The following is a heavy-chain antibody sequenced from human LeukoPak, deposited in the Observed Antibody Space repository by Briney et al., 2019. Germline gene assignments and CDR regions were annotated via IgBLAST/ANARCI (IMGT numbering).Heavy chain of an antibody. CDR2: INSDGSST. CDR3: ARDRGDDAFDI. J-gene: IGHJ3*02. D-gene: IGHD3-10*01. CDR1: GFTFSSYW. Sequence: GGSLRLSCAASGFTFSSYWMHWVRQAPGKWLVWVSRINSDGSSTSYADSVKGRFTISRDNAKNTLYLQMNSLRAEDTAVYYCARDRGDDAFDIWGQGTMVTVSS. V-gene: IGHV3-74*01.